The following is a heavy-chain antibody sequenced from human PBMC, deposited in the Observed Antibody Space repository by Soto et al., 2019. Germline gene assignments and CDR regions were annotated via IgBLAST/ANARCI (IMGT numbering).Heavy chain of an antibody. J-gene: IGHJ6*03. CDR3: TRSAYMDV. CDR2: ISGSSTI. CDR1: GFTFSSYA. V-gene: IGHV3-23*01. Sequence: EVQLLESGGGLVQPGGSLRLSCAASGFTFSSYAMSWVRQAPGKGLEWVSAISGSSTIYYTDSVKGRFTISRDNAKNSLYLQMDSLRAEDTAVYYATRSAYMDVWGTGTTVTVSS. D-gene: IGHD2-2*01.